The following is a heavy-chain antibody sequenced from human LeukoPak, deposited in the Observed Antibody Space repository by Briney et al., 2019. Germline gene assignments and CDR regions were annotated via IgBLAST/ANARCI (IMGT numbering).Heavy chain of an antibody. Sequence: ASVKVSCKASGYTFTSYGISWVRQAPGQGLEWMGWISGYNGNMKYVQEFQGRVTMTTDTSTSTAYMELRSLTSDDTAIYYCARDDYRDYGGPFYYWGQGSLVTVSS. CDR1: GYTFTSYG. CDR3: ARDDYRDYGGPFYY. J-gene: IGHJ4*02. CDR2: ISGYNGNM. D-gene: IGHD4-17*01. V-gene: IGHV1-18*01.